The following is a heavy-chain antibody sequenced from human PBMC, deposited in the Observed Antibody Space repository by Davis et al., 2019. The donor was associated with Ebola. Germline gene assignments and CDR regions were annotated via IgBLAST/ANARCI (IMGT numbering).Heavy chain of an antibody. D-gene: IGHD2-2*02. V-gene: IGHV3-21*01. Sequence: GESLKISCAASGFTFSSYSMNWVRQAPGKGLEWVSSISSSSSYIYYADSAKGRFTISRDNAKNSLYLQMNSLRAEDTAVYYCARDMTPAIPEDYYYMDVWGKGTTVTVSS. J-gene: IGHJ6*03. CDR1: GFTFSSYS. CDR3: ARDMTPAIPEDYYYMDV. CDR2: ISSSSSYI.